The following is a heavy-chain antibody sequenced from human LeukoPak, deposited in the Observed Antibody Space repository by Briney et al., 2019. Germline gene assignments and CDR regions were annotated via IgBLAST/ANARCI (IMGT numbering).Heavy chain of an antibody. D-gene: IGHD4-17*01. CDR2: IKSKSDGGTT. CDR3: ATEYYGAYNF. V-gene: IGHV3-15*01. CDR1: GFTFNNAW. Sequence: GGSLRLSCSASGFTFNNAWMSWVRQAPGKGLEWVGRIKSKSDGGTTDYVAPAKGRFTISRDDSKNTLYLQMNSLKTEDTAVYFCATEYYGAYNFWGQGTLVTVSS. J-gene: IGHJ4*02.